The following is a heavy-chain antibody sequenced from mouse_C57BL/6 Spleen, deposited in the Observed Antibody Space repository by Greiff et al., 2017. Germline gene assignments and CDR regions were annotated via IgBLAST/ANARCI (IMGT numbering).Heavy chain of an antibody. J-gene: IGHJ3*01. V-gene: IGHV3-6*01. Sequence: DVKLQESGPGLVKPSQSLSLTCSVTGYSITSGYYWNWIRQFPGNKLEWMGYISYDGSNNYNPSLKNRISITRDTSKNQFFLKLNSVTTEDTATYYCARDYDYDSGGFAYWGQGTLVTVSA. D-gene: IGHD2-4*01. CDR2: ISYDGSN. CDR3: ARDYDYDSGGFAY. CDR1: GYSITSGYY.